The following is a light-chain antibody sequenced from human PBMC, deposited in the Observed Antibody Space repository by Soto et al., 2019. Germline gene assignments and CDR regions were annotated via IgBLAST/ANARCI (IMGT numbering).Light chain of an antibody. Sequence: QSVLTQPASVSGSPGQSITISCTGTSGDVGAYNYVSWYQQHPGKAPRLMIYEVINRPSGVSIRFSGSKSGNTASLTISGLQAEDEADYFCSSYTTTTSLVFGTGTKVTVL. V-gene: IGLV2-14*01. CDR1: SGDVGAYNY. CDR3: SSYTTTTSLV. CDR2: EVI. J-gene: IGLJ1*01.